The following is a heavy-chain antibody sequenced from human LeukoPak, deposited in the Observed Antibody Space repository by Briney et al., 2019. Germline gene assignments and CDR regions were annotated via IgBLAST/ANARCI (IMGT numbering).Heavy chain of an antibody. CDR2: ISSSSSYI. CDR3: AREITMVRGVDY. Sequence: PGGSLRLSCAASGFTFSSYSMNWVRQAPGKGLEWVSSISSSSSYIYYADSVKGRFTISRDNAKSSLYLQMNSLRAEDTAVYYCAREITMVRGVDYWGQGTLVTASS. J-gene: IGHJ4*02. V-gene: IGHV3-21*01. CDR1: GFTFSSYS. D-gene: IGHD3-10*01.